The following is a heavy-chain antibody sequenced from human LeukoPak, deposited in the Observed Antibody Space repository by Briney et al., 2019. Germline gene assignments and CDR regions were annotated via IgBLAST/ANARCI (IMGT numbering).Heavy chain of an antibody. CDR2: ISSSGSAM. V-gene: IGHV3-48*02. D-gene: IGHD4-17*01. CDR1: GFTFSNYC. CDR3: ARGTYGEYGGPAY. Sequence: PGGSLRLSCAASGFTFSNYCMNWVRQAPGKGLEWVSYISSSGSAMYYADSVRGRFTISRDNAENSLFLQMNSLRDEDTAVYYCARGTYGEYGGPAYWGQGTLVTVSS. J-gene: IGHJ4*02.